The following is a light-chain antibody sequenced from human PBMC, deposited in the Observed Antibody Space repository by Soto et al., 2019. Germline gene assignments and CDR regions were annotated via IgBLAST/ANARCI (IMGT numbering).Light chain of an antibody. V-gene: IGKV3-20*01. CDR2: GVS. CDR3: QVYGSSPKT. Sequence: IVLTSPPGTLSLSPGEGATLSCRASQPVNSGYLAWYQQKPGQAPRLLMYGVSTRDTGIPDRFSGSGAGTDFTLTISRLEPGDFAVYYCQVYGSSPKTFGQGTKVDI. CDR1: QPVNSGY. J-gene: IGKJ1*01.